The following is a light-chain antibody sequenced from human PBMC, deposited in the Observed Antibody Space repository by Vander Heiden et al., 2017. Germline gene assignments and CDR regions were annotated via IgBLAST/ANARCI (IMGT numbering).Light chain of an antibody. J-gene: IGKJ4*01. V-gene: IGKV1-33*01. Sequence: DIQMTQSPSSLSASVGDRVTITCQASQDISKYLNWYQQKPGKAPKLLIYDASNLETGVPSRFSGSGSGTDFTVTISSLQPEDIATYYCQQYDNLLTFGGGTKVEIK. CDR2: DAS. CDR3: QQYDNLLT. CDR1: QDISKY.